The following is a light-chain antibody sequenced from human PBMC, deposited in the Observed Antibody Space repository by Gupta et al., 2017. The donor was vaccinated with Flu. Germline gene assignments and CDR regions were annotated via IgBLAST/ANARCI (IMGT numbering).Light chain of an antibody. Sequence: GERATLSCRASQSVSSSYLAWYQQKHGQAPRLLIYGASSRATDIPDRFSGSGSGTDFTLTISRLEPEDFAVYYCQQYGTSPNTFGQGTRLE. J-gene: IGKJ5*01. CDR3: QQYGTSPNT. CDR2: GAS. V-gene: IGKV3-20*01. CDR1: QSVSSSY.